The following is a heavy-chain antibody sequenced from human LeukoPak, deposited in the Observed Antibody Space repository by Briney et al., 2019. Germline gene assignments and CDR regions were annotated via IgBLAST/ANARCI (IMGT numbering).Heavy chain of an antibody. CDR2: ISAYNGNT. V-gene: IGHV1-18*01. CDR3: ARDRLGPESSGWENFDY. CDR1: GYTFTSYG. J-gene: IGHJ4*02. Sequence: ASVKVSCKAPGYTFTSYGISWVRQAPGQGLEWMGWISAYNGNTNYAQKLQGRVTMTTDTSRSTAYMELRSLRSDDTAVYYCARDRLGPESSGWENFDYWGQGTLVTVSS. D-gene: IGHD6-19*01.